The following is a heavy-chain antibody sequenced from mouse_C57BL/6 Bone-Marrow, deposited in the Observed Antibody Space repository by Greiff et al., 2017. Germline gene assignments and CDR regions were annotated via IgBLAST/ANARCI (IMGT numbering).Heavy chain of an antibody. CDR2: IRSKSNNYAT. Sequence: EVQVVESGGGLVQPKGSLKLSCAASGFSFNTYAMNWVRQAPGKGLEWVARIRSKSNNYATYYADSVKDRFTISRDDSESMLYLQMNNLKTEDTAMYYCVSSMITRRDCFAYWGQGTLVTVSA. V-gene: IGHV10-1*01. CDR1: GFSFNTYA. CDR3: VSSMITRRDCFAY. J-gene: IGHJ3*01. D-gene: IGHD2-4*01.